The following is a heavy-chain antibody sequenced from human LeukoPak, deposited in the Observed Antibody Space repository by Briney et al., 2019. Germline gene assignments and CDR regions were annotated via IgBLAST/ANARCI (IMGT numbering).Heavy chain of an antibody. V-gene: IGHV1-69*05. CDR1: GGTFNSYA. Sequence: SVKVSCKASGGTFNSYAINWVRQAPGQGLEWMGGIIPRLGTTKYIEKFQGRITITTDESTTTAYMELTSLRSEDTAVYYCAADGTDWGQGTLVTVSS. CDR2: IIPRLGTT. CDR3: AADGTD. J-gene: IGHJ4*02.